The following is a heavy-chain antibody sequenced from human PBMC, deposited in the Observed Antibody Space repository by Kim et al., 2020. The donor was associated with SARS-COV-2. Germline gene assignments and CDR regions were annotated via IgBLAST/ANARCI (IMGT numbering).Heavy chain of an antibody. CDR1: GGSISSYY. CDR3: ARARKPSYCSGGSCYSSVYWFDP. D-gene: IGHD2-15*01. V-gene: IGHV4-59*01. J-gene: IGHJ5*02. Sequence: SETLSLTCTVSGGSISSYYWSWIRQPPGKGLEWIGYIYYSGSTNYNPSLKSRVTISVDTSKNQFSLKLSSVTAADTAVYYCARARKPSYCSGGSCYSSVYWFDPWGQGTLVTVSS. CDR2: IYYSGST.